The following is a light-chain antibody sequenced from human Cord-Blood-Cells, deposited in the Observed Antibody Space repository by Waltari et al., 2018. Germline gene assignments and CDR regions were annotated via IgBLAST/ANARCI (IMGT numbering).Light chain of an antibody. CDR2: DVS. Sequence: QSALTQPASVSGSPGQSITLSCTGTSSDVGGYNYVSWYQKHPAKAPKLMIYDVSNRPSGVSNRFSGSKSGNTASLTISGLQAEDEADYYCSSYTSSSVVFGGGTKLTVL. CDR3: SSYTSSSVV. V-gene: IGLV2-14*01. CDR1: SSDVGGYNY. J-gene: IGLJ2*01.